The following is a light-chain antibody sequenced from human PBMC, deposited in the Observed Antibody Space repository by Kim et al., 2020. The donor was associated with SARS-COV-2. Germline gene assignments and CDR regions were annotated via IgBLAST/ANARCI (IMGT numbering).Light chain of an antibody. CDR2: RNN. V-gene: IGLV1-47*01. Sequence: GQRITSSCSGSSADIGSNYVYCYQQLPGATANLLIYRNNRRPSGVAYRFSASKSGTSAAPTISGLRYEEEADYYCAAWDDSLSGLVFGGGTKLTVL. J-gene: IGLJ2*01. CDR1: SADIGSNY. CDR3: AAWDDSLSGLV.